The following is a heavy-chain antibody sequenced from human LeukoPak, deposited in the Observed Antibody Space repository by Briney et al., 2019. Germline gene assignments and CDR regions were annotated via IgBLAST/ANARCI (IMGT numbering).Heavy chain of an antibody. CDR3: ARLQHYYGSGRRLGGYNWFDP. D-gene: IGHD3-10*01. J-gene: IGHJ5*02. V-gene: IGHV5-51*01. CDR1: GYTFTHDW. Sequence: GESLKISCKSSGYTFTHDWIGWVRQMPGKGLEWMGIIYPRDSTTRYSPAFEGQVTISVDKSITTAYLQWSSLKASDTAMYYCARLQHYYGSGRRLGGYNWFDPWGQGTLVTVSS. CDR2: IYPRDSTT.